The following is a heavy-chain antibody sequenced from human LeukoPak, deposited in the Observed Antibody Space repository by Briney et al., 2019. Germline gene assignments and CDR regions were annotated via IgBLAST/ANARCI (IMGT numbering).Heavy chain of an antibody. V-gene: IGHV4-59*01. J-gene: IGHJ3*02. Sequence: SETLSLTCTVSGGSISSYYWSWIRQPPGKGLEWIGYIYYSGSTNYNPSLKSRVTISVDTSKNQFSLKLSSVTAADTAVYYCARSPSDDAFDIWGQGTMVTVSS. CDR1: GGSISSYY. CDR2: IYYSGST. CDR3: ARSPSDDAFDI.